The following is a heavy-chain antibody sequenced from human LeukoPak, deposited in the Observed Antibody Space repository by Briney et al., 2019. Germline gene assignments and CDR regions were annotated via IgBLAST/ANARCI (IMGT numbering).Heavy chain of an antibody. CDR1: GFTFSSYG. D-gene: IGHD3-10*01. J-gene: IGHJ4*02. CDR2: ISYDGSNK. Sequence: PGGSLRLSCAASGFTFSSYGMHWVRQAPGKGLEWVAVISYDGSNKYYADSVKGRFTISRDNSKNTLYLQMNSLRAEDTAVYYCAKGGLLNFDYWGQGTLVTVSS. CDR3: AKGGLLNFDY. V-gene: IGHV3-30*18.